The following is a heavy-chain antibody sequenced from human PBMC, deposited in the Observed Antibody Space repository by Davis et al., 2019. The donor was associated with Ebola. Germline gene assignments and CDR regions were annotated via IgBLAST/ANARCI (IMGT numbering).Heavy chain of an antibody. CDR3: ARGPTMIDHYDGSGYHGGAFDI. CDR1: GYTFISHY. Sequence: SVKVSCKTSGYTFISHYIHWVRQAPGQGLEWMGGIIPIFGSANSAQKFQGRVTITADESTSTAYMELSSLRSDDTAVYYCARGPTMIDHYDGSGYHGGAFDIWGQGTMVTVSS. J-gene: IGHJ3*02. CDR2: IIPIFGSA. D-gene: IGHD3-22*01. V-gene: IGHV1-69*13.